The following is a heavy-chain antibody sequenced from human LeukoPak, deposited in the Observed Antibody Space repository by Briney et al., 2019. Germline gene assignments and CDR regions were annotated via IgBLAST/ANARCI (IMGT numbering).Heavy chain of an antibody. J-gene: IGHJ3*02. CDR2: TYYSGST. D-gene: IGHD1-26*01. V-gene: IGHV4-39*01. CDR3: ATSYSGGYHGLDI. Sequence: PSETLSLTCTVSGGSISSSTYYWGWIRQPPGKGLEWIGSTYYSGSTYYNPSLKSRVTISVDTSKNQFSLKLNSVTAADTAVYYCATSYSGGYHGLDIWGQGTMVTVSS. CDR1: GGSISSSTYY.